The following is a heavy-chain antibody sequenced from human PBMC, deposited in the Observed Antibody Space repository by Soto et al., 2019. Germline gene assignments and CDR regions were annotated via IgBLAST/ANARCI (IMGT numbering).Heavy chain of an antibody. CDR3: SRGLGSGDY. Sequence: QVQLVQSGAEVKNPGASVTVSCRASGYTFTSYYIHWVRQAPGQGLERMAIINPNGGSTNYAQRFQGRVTVTRDTSTSIVYMELSSLRSEDTAVYYCSRGLGSGDYWGQGTLVTVSS. V-gene: IGHV1-46*03. CDR1: GYTFTSYY. CDR2: INPNGGST. D-gene: IGHD3-10*01. J-gene: IGHJ4*02.